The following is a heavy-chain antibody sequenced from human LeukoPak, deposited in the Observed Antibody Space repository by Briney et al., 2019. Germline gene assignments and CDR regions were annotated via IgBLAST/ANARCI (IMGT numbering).Heavy chain of an antibody. D-gene: IGHD2-2*01. CDR2: ISSSSSYI. CDR3: ARGGYCSSTSCYFWFDP. CDR1: GFTFSSYS. V-gene: IGHV3-21*01. J-gene: IGHJ5*02. Sequence: PGESLRLSCAASGFTFSSYSMNWVRQAPGKGLEWVSSISSSSSYIYYADSVKGRFTISRDNAKNSLYLQMNSLRAEDTAVYYCARGGYCSSTSCYFWFDPWSQGTLVTVSS.